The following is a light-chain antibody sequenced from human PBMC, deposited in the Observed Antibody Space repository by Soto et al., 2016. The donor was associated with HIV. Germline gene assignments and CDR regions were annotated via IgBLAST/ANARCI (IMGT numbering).Light chain of an antibody. J-gene: IGKJ2*01. V-gene: IGKV1-33*01. CDR2: EAS. CDR1: QDISYY. CDR3: QQYDDLSYT. Sequence: DIQMTQSPSSLSASAGDSVTITCQATQDISYYLNWYQQKPGTAPKLLIYEASKLKTGVPSRFSGSGSGTDFTLSISTLQPEDFATYYCQQYDDLSYTFGQGTKPEFK.